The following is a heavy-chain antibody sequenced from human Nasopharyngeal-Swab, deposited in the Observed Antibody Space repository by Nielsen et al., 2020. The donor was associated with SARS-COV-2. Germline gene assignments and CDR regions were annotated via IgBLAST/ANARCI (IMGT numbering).Heavy chain of an antibody. D-gene: IGHD5-24*01. Sequence: GESLKISCAASGFTFSSYSMNWVRQAPGKGLEWVSYISSSSSTIYYADSVKGRFTISRDNAKNSLYLQMNSPRAEDTAVYYCARVEISVDYWGQGTLVTVSS. CDR1: GFTFSSYS. V-gene: IGHV3-48*04. CDR3: ARVEISVDY. CDR2: ISSSSSTI. J-gene: IGHJ4*02.